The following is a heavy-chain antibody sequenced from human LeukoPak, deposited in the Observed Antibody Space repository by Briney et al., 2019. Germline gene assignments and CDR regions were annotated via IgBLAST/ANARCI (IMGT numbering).Heavy chain of an antibody. Sequence: HPGGSLRLSCAASGFTFSTYTMSWVRQTPGKGLEWVSAISGSGGNTYYADSVRGRFPISRDNSKNTLYLQMNSLKVEDTALYYCAKDQGFYYDISGYLGFDYWGQGALVTVSS. CDR2: ISGSGGNT. V-gene: IGHV3-23*01. D-gene: IGHD3-22*01. J-gene: IGHJ4*02. CDR3: AKDQGFYYDISGYLGFDY. CDR1: GFTFSTYT.